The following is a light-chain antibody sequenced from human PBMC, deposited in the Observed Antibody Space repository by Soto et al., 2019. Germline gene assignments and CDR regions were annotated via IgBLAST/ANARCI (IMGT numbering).Light chain of an antibody. CDR3: QQYNQWPLT. CDR2: FAS. CDR1: QSVSNN. J-gene: IGKJ4*01. V-gene: IGKV3-15*01. Sequence: EIVMTQSPATLSVSPGAKATLSCRASQSVSNNLAWYQQRPGQAPRLLIYFASTRATGIPARFSGSGSGTEFSLTISSLQSEDLALYYCQQYNQWPLTFGGGTKVETK.